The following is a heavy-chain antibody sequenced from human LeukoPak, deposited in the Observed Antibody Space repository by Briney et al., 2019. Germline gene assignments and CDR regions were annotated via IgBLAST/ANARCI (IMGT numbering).Heavy chain of an antibody. CDR3: ARLGIVVVPAAISAGQDYYYYYYMDV. V-gene: IGHV4-4*07. J-gene: IGHJ6*03. D-gene: IGHD2-2*03. Sequence: SETLSLTCTGSGGSISSYYWSWIRQPAGKGLEWIGRIYTSGSTNYNPSLKSRVTMSVDTSKNQFSLKLSSVTAADTAVYYCARLGIVVVPAAISAGQDYYYYYYMDVWGKGTTVTVSS. CDR2: IYTSGST. CDR1: GGSISSYY.